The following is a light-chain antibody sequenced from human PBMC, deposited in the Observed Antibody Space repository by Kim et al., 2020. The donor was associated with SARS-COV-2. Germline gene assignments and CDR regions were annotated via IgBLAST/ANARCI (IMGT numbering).Light chain of an antibody. Sequence: QSALTQPASVSAAPGQSITISCTGTSSDVGGYNYVSWYQQHPGKAPKLMIYDVSNRPSGVSNRFSASKSGDTASLTISGLQAEDEADYYCSSYTNSGTLAVFGGGTQLTVL. CDR1: SSDVGGYNY. CDR2: DVS. CDR3: SSYTNSGTLAV. J-gene: IGLJ3*02. V-gene: IGLV2-14*03.